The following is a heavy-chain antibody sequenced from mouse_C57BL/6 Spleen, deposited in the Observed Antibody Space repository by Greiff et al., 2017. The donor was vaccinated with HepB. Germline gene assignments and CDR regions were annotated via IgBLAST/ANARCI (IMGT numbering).Heavy chain of an antibody. Sequence: QVQLKESGAELARPGASVKMSCKASGYNFTSYTMHWVKQRPGQGLEWIGYINPSSGYTKYNQKFKETATLTADKSSSTAYLQLSSLTSEDSAVYYCAREDGSSYEGFDYWGQGTTLTVSS. J-gene: IGHJ2*01. CDR3: AREDGSSYEGFDY. V-gene: IGHV1-4*01. CDR2: INPSSGYT. D-gene: IGHD1-1*01. CDR1: GYNFTSYT.